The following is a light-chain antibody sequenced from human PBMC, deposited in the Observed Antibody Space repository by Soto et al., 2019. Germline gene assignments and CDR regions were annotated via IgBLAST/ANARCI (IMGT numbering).Light chain of an antibody. Sequence: EIVLTQSPGTLSLSPGERATLSCRASQSVRNSYLAWYQQKPGPAPRLLIYGASGRATGIPDRFSGSWSGTDFTLTSSRLEPEDFAVYYCQQYGSSPYTFGQGTKLEI. J-gene: IGKJ2*01. CDR1: QSVRNSY. CDR3: QQYGSSPYT. CDR2: GAS. V-gene: IGKV3-20*01.